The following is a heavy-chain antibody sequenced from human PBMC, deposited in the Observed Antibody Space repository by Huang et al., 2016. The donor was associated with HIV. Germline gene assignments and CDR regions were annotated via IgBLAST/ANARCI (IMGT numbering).Heavy chain of an antibody. CDR3: ARDGLLYDGDYD. CDR2: IHTSGKT. V-gene: IGHV4-61*09. J-gene: IGHJ4*02. D-gene: IGHD4-17*01. Sequence: QVQLQEAGPGLVRPSQTLSLTCAVSGGSINSIPSYWTWIRLPAGKGLGWIGNIHTSGKTNYNPSRTSRVTISVDSSKNQFSLKVNSVTAADTAVYYCARDGLLYDGDYDWGQGTLVTVSS. CDR1: GGSINSIPSY.